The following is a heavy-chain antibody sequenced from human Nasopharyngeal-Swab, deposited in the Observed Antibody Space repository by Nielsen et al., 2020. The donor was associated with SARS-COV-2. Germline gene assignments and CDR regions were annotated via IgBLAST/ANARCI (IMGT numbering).Heavy chain of an antibody. Sequence: SETLSLTCAVYGGSFSGYYWSWIRQPPGKGLEWIGEINHSGSTNYNPSLKSRVTISVDTSKNQFSLKLSSVTAADTAVYYCARGYRQWLRVDAFDIWSQGTMVTVSS. CDR1: GGSFSGYY. J-gene: IGHJ3*02. V-gene: IGHV4-34*01. CDR2: INHSGST. D-gene: IGHD6-19*01. CDR3: ARGYRQWLRVDAFDI.